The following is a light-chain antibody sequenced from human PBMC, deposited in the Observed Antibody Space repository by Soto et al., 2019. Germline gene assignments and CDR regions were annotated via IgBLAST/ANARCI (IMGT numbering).Light chain of an antibody. J-gene: IGKJ1*01. CDR2: AAS. Sequence: DIPMTQSPSSLSASVGARAPITCRASQSISSYLNWYQQKPGKAPKLLIYAASTLQYGVPSRFSGSGSGTEFTLTISSLQPEDFATYYCQQVNSYPRAFGQGTKVDIK. V-gene: IGKV1-9*01. CDR3: QQVNSYPRA. CDR1: QSISSY.